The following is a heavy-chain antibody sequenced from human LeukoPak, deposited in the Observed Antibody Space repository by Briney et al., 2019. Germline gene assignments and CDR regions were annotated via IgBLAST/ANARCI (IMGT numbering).Heavy chain of an antibody. CDR3: ARDSLINWGPGYYYYVMDV. CDR1: RFTFSSYV. CDR2: IKKDGSEK. J-gene: IGHJ6*02. D-gene: IGHD7-27*01. Sequence: SGGSLRLSCAASRFTFSSYVVTWVRQAPGKGLGWVASIKKDGSEKYYVDSVKGRFTISRDTAKTSLFLQMNSLRAEDTAVYYCARDSLINWGPGYYYYVMDVWGQGTTVTVSS. V-gene: IGHV3-7*01.